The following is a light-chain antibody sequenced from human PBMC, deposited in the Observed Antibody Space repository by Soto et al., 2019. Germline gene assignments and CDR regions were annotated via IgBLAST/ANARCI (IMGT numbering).Light chain of an antibody. CDR1: QNVLYSSNNKNY. CDR3: QQYYSNPKT. J-gene: IGKJ2*01. Sequence: DIVMTQSPDSLAVSLGERATINCKSSQNVLYSSNNKNYLAWYQQKRGQPPKLIVYWASTRETGVPDRFSGSGSGTDFTLTISSLQAEDVAVYYCQQYYSNPKTFGQGTKLEIK. V-gene: IGKV4-1*01. CDR2: WAS.